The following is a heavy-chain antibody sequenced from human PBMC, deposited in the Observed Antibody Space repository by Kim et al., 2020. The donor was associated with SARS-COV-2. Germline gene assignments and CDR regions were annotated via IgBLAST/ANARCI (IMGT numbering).Heavy chain of an antibody. J-gene: IGHJ6*02. CDR2: IIPILGIA. Sequence: SVKVSCKASGGTFSSSAISWVRQAPGQGLEWMGRIIPILGIANSAQKFQGRVTLTADKSTSTAYMELSSLRSEDTAVYYCARISGSYYYYYGLDVWGQG. D-gene: IGHD3-10*01. CDR1: GGTFSSSA. V-gene: IGHV1-69*04. CDR3: ARISGSYYYYYGLDV.